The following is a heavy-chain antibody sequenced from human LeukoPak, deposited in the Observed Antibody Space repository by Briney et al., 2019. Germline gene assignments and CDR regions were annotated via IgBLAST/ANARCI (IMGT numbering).Heavy chain of an antibody. J-gene: IGHJ5*02. CDR2: INPNSGNT. CDR1: GYTFTGYY. Sequence: GASVKVSCNASGYTFTGYYMHWVRQAPGQGLEWMGWINPNSGNTHYGQKFQDRVTMTRDTSISTAYMELNSLRSDDTAVYYCAREGAAAEDVNWFDPWGQGTLVTVSS. D-gene: IGHD6-25*01. V-gene: IGHV1-2*02. CDR3: AREGAAAEDVNWFDP.